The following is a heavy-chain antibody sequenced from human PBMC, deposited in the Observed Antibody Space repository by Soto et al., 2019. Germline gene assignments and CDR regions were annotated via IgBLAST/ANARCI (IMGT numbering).Heavy chain of an antibody. Sequence: SETLSPTCTVSGGSISSGGHYWSSIRQHPGKGLEWIGYIYHSGSTNYNPSLMSRVTISVHTSENQFSLKLNSVTAADTAVYYCARTVLVEPGTLAHFYYGMDVWGQGTTVTVSS. J-gene: IGHJ6*02. CDR2: IYHSGST. V-gene: IGHV4-31*03. CDR1: GGSISSGGHY. CDR3: ARTVLVEPGTLAHFYYGMDV. D-gene: IGHD2-2*01.